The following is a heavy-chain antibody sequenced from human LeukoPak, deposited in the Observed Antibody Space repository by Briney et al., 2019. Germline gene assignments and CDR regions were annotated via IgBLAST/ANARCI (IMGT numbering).Heavy chain of an antibody. D-gene: IGHD4-17*01. Sequence: ASVKVSCKASGYTFNSYGISWVRQAPGQGLEWVGWISTYNGNRKYAQKLQGRVTMTTDTSTSTAYMELRSLRSDDTAVYYCAKTTVTSEDYYYYYMDVSGKGTTVTVSS. CDR2: ISTYNGNR. J-gene: IGHJ6*03. CDR1: GYTFNSYG. V-gene: IGHV1-18*01. CDR3: AKTTVTSEDYYYYYMDV.